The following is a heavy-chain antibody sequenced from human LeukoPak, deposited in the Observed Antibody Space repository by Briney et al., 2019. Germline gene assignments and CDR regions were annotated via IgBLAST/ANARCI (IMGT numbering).Heavy chain of an antibody. J-gene: IGHJ6*02. CDR2: FDPEDGET. CDR3: ATDYYYGMDI. V-gene: IGHV1-24*01. Sequence: GASVKVSCKVSGYTLTELAMHWVRQAPGKGLEWMGGFDPEDGETVYAQKFQGRVTMTEDTSTDTAYMELSSLRSEDTAVYYCATDYYYGMDIWGQGTTVTVSS. CDR1: GYTLTELA.